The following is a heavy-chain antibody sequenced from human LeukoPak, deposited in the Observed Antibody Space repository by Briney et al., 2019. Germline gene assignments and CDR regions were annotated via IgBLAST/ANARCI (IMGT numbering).Heavy chain of an antibody. V-gene: IGHV3-30*03. CDR3: ASGYSSSWVLFDY. CDR2: ISYDGSNK. D-gene: IGHD6-13*01. J-gene: IGHJ4*02. Sequence: GGSLRLSCAASGFTFSSYGMHWVRQAPGKGLEWVAVISYDGSNKYYADSVKGRFTISRDNSKNTLYLQMNSLRAEDTAVYYCASGYSSSWVLFDYWGQGTLVTVSS. CDR1: GFTFSSYG.